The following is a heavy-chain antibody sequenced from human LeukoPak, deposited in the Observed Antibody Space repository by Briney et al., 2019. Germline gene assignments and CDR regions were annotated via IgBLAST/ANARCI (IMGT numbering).Heavy chain of an antibody. D-gene: IGHD3-22*01. V-gene: IGHV3-48*01. J-gene: IGHJ4*02. CDR2: ISSSSSTI. CDR3: AREDYRVVIDY. CDR1: GFTFSSYS. Sequence: PGGSLRLSCAASGFTFSSYSMNWVRQAPGKGLEWVSYISSSSSTIYYADSVKGRFTISRDNAKNSLYLQMNSLRAEDTAVYYCAREDYRVVIDYWGQGTLVTVSS.